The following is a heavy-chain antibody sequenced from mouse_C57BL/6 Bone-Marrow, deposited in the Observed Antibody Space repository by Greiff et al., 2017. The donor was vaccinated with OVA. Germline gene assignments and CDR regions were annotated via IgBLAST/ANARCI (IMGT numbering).Heavy chain of an antibody. Sequence: LVESGPELVKPGASVKLSCKASGYTFTSYDINWVKQRPGQGLEWIGWIYPRDGSTKYNEKFKGKATLTVDTSSSTAYMELHSLTSEDSAVYFCATYYPFAYWGQGTLVTVSA. CDR1: GYTFTSYD. V-gene: IGHV1-85*01. CDR3: ATYYPFAY. J-gene: IGHJ3*01. CDR2: IYPRDGST. D-gene: IGHD1-1*01.